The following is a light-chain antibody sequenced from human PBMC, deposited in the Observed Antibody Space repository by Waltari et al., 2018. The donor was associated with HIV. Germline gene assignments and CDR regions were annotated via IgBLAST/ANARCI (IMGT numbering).Light chain of an antibody. CDR1: RSVGSY. V-gene: IGKV3-11*01. J-gene: IGKJ2*01. CDR2: DAS. CDR3: QQRTNWPPNN. Sequence: EILLTQSPATLSLSPGERATLSCRASRSVGSYLAWYQQRPGQAPRLLIYDASNRATGIPARFSGSGSGTEFTLTISSLEPEDFAVYYCQQRTNWPPNNFGQGTKLEIK.